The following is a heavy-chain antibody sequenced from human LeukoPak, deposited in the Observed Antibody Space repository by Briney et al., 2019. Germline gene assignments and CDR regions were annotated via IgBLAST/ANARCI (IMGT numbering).Heavy chain of an antibody. CDR1: GGTFSSYD. J-gene: IGHJ2*01. CDR3: ARCIHEVVVVPAAMDWYFDL. Sequence: ASVKVSCKASGGTFSSYDINWVRQATGQGLEWMGWMNPNSGNTGYAQKFQGRVTMTRNTSISTAYMELSSLRSEDTAVYYCARCIHEVVVVPAAMDWYFDLWGRGTLVTVSS. V-gene: IGHV1-8*02. CDR2: MNPNSGNT. D-gene: IGHD2-2*01.